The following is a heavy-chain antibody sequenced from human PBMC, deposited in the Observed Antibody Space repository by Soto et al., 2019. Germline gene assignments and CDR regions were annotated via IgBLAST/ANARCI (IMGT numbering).Heavy chain of an antibody. V-gene: IGHV1-2*02. J-gene: IGHJ4*02. CDR1: GHTFSGYY. Sequence: SVKVSCKPAGHTFSGYYVHWVRQAPGQGLEWMGWVNPNSGGTHYAQKFQGRVSMTRDTSLSAVYMELRRMRRDDMAVYFYASDYVGDEWTVMTGEFGRLWGQGTLVTVS. D-gene: IGHD1-26*01. CDR2: VNPNSGGT. CDR3: ASDYVGDEWTVMTGEFGRL.